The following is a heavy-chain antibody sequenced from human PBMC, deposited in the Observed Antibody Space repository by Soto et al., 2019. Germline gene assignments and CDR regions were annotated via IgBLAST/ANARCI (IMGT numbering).Heavy chain of an antibody. CDR2: ISGSGGTT. CDR3: ERGHGSGTENYYFDY. CDR1: GFTFSSYA. Sequence: GGSLRLSCAAFGFTFSSYAMSRVRQAPGKGPECVSGISGSGGTTYYADSVKGRFTISRDNSKGTVYLQMNSLRADDTAVYYCERGHGSGTENYYFDYWGQGTLVTVSS. J-gene: IGHJ4*02. V-gene: IGHV3-23*01. D-gene: IGHD3-10*01.